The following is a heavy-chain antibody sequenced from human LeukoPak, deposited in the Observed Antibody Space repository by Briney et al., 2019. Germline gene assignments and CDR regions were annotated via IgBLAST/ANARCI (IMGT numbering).Heavy chain of an antibody. CDR1: GFTFSSHG. D-gene: IGHD4-17*01. Sequence: GGPLRLSCAASGFTFSSHGMCWVRQAPGRGLEWVSSISIGGDTTYSDSVKGRFTISRDNSKNTLYLQLESLRAEDTAIYYCAKEIRPNDCWGQGTLVTVSS. CDR3: AKEIRPNDC. CDR2: ISIGGDTT. J-gene: IGHJ4*02. V-gene: IGHV3-23*01.